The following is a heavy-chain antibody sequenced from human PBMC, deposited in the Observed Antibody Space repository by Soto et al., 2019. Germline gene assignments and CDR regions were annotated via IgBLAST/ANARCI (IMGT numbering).Heavy chain of an antibody. V-gene: IGHV3-72*01. D-gene: IGHD2-15*01. Sequence: EVQVVESGGGLVQPGGSLRLSCAASGFTFSDYYMDWVRQAPGKGLEWVARSRNKANGYTTEYAASVKGRFTISRDDSRNSLYLEMDSLTTEDTAVYFFVRDKRLGSRSAYGMDVWGQGTTVTVSS. CDR1: GFTFSDYY. J-gene: IGHJ6*02. CDR2: SRNKANGYTT. CDR3: VRDKRLGSRSAYGMDV.